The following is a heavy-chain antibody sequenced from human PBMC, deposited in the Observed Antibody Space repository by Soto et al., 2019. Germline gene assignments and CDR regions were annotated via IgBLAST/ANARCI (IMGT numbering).Heavy chain of an antibody. V-gene: IGHV3-48*01. D-gene: IGHD5-18*01. CDR1: GFTFSVYS. CDR2: MTSDMRTI. CDR3: AKDLDTTVFNFDY. Sequence: AGGSLRLSCGASGFTFSVYSMNWIRQAPGKGLQWVAYMTSDMRTIHYADSVKGRFTISRDNAKNLVFLQMTSLRAEDTAIYYCAKDLDTTVFNFDYWGQGTLVTVSS. J-gene: IGHJ4*02.